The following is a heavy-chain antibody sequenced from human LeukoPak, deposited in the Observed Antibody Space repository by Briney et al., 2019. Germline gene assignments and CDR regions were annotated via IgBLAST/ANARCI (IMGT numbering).Heavy chain of an antibody. CDR3: AKDKSPWAYYFDY. V-gene: IGHV3-23*01. Sequence: GGCLRLACAAAGFTVTTYGMSWVRQARGKWLGWVSSISGGGGRTNYAECVEGRFNISRHNSKNTLYLEMDSLRAEHTAVYYCAKDKSPWAYYFDYWGQGTLVTVPS. CDR2: ISGGGGRT. CDR1: GFTVTTYG. J-gene: IGHJ4*02. D-gene: IGHD1-26*01.